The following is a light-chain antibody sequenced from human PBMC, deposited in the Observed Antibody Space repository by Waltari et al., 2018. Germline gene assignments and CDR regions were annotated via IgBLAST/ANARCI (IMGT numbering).Light chain of an antibody. V-gene: IGKV4-1*01. CDR2: LAA. CDR3: QQYYSPPLT. J-gene: IGKJ4*01. Sequence: DIVMTQSPAALAVSLGERATINCKASQTILSSSNNKNDLAWYQQKPGHPPKLLIYLAATRTSGVPDRFSGRGSETDFTLTISRLQADDVAVYYCQQYYSPPLTFGGGTKVEIK. CDR1: QTILSSSNNKND.